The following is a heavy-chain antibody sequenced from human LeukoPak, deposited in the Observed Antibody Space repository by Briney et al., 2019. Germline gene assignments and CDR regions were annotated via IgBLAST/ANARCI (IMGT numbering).Heavy chain of an antibody. V-gene: IGHV4-61*08. J-gene: IGHJ3*02. Sequence: PSETLSLTCTVSGGSISSGDYYWSWIRQPPGKGLEWIGYIYYSGSTNYNPSLKSRVTISVDTSKNQFSLKLSSVTAADTAVYYCARRSYDFWSGFGVFDIWGQGTMVTVSS. CDR2: IYYSGST. CDR1: GGSISSGDYY. D-gene: IGHD3-3*01. CDR3: ARRSYDFWSGFGVFDI.